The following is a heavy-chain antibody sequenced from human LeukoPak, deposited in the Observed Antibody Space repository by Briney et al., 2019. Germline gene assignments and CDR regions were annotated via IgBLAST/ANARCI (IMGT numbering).Heavy chain of an antibody. D-gene: IGHD4-17*01. CDR2: IIPIFGTA. V-gene: IGHV1-69*13. CDR1: GGPFCSYA. J-gene: IGHJ4*02. CDR3: ARAAPYGENFDY. Sequence: ASVKVSCKASGGPFCSYAISWVRQAPGQGLEWMGGIIPIFGTANYAQKFQGRVTITADESTSTAYMELSSLRSEDTAVYYCARAAPYGENFDYWGQGTLVTVSS.